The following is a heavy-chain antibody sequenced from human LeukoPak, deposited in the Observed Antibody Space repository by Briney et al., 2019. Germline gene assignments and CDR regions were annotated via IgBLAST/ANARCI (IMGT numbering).Heavy chain of an antibody. V-gene: IGHV3-7*01. D-gene: IGHD1-26*01. CDR1: GFTFSSYW. J-gene: IGHJ4*02. Sequence: GGSLRLSCVVSGFTFSSYWMSWVRQAPGKGLEWVANIKQDGSERYYVDSVKGRFTMSRDNAKNSLYLQMNSLRAEDTAVYYCARVQWELRGVGSYFEYWGQGALVTVSS. CDR2: IKQDGSER. CDR3: ARVQWELRGVGSYFEY.